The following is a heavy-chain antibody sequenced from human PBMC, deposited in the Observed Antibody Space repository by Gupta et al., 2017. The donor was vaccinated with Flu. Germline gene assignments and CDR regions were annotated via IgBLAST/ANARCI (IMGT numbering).Heavy chain of an antibody. V-gene: IGHV3-30*18. Sequence: QVQLVESGGGVVQPGRSLRLSCAASGFTFSSYGMHWVRQAPGKGLEWVAVISYDGSNKYYADSVKGRFTISRDNSKNTLYLQMNSLRAEDTAVYYCAKDLYVDTAMVTGYWGQGTLVTVSS. D-gene: IGHD5-18*01. CDR2: ISYDGSNK. CDR3: AKDLYVDTAMVTGY. J-gene: IGHJ4*02. CDR1: GFTFSSYG.